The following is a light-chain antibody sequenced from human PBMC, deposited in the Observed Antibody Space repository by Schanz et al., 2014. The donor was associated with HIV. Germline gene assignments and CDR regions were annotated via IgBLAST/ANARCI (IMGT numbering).Light chain of an antibody. CDR3: QHYGSS. V-gene: IGKV3-15*01. CDR1: QTVNHN. Sequence: DIVMTQSPATLSMSPGESAALSCRASQTVNHNFAWYQQKPGQPPRLLIYGTSTRATGVPARFNGSGSGTDFTLTISRLEPEDFAVYYCQHYGSSFGPGTKVDIK. CDR2: GTS. J-gene: IGKJ3*01.